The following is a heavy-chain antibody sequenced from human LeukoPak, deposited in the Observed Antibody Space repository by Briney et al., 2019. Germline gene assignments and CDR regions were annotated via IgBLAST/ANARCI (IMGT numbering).Heavy chain of an antibody. CDR2: ISGDGVSP. V-gene: IGHV3-23*01. D-gene: IGHD4/OR15-4a*01. CDR3: ARDPGAFPYFFDS. Sequence: GGSLRLSCAASGFSLSSYSMDWFRQTPGKGLECVSAISGDGVSPYYADSVRGRFTISRDNSKNTLYLQMNSLRVEDTAVYFCARDPGAFPYFFDSWGQGTLVTVSS. CDR1: GFSLSSYS. J-gene: IGHJ4*02.